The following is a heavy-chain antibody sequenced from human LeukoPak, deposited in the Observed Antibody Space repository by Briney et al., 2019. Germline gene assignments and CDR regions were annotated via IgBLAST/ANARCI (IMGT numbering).Heavy chain of an antibody. J-gene: IGHJ4*02. CDR2: ISGSGGST. V-gene: IGHV3-23*01. CDR1: GFTFSSYA. CDR3: AKDRYSYAFEYSDS. Sequence: GGSLRLSCAASGFTFSSYAMNWVRQAPGKGLEWVSGISGSGGSTYYADSVKGRVTISRDNSKNTLYLQMNSLRVEDTAVYYCAKDRYSYAFEYSDSWGQGTLVTVSS. D-gene: IGHD5-18*01.